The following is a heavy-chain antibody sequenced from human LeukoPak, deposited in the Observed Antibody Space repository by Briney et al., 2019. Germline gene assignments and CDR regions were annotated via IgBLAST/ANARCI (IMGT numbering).Heavy chain of an antibody. D-gene: IGHD4-17*01. Sequence: GGFLRLSCAASGFTFSSYWMSWVRQAPGKGLEWVANIKQDGSEKYYVDSVKGRFTISRDNAKNSLYLQMNSLRAEDTAVYYCARVFRLRYIDYWGQGTLVTVSS. V-gene: IGHV3-7*01. CDR1: GFTFSSYW. CDR3: ARVFRLRYIDY. CDR2: IKQDGSEK. J-gene: IGHJ4*02.